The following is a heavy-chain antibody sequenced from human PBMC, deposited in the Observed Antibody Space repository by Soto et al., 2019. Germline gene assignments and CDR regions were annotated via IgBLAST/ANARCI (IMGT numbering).Heavy chain of an antibody. J-gene: IGHJ4*02. Sequence: QVQLVESGGGVVQSGRSLRLSCEASGFTFSKYGMHWVRQAPGKGLEWVAVIWYDGSDRWYADSVKGRFSIPRDNSKNTMYLQMSNLRVEDTAVYFCARDYASSWCPSYWGQGTLVAVSS. CDR2: IWYDGSDR. CDR3: ARDYASSWCPSY. D-gene: IGHD6-13*01. V-gene: IGHV3-33*01. CDR1: GFTFSKYG.